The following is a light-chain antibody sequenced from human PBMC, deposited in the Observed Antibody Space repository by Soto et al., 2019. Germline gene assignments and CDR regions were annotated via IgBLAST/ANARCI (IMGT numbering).Light chain of an antibody. J-gene: IGKJ1*01. Sequence: DIVMTQSPDSLAVSLGERATINCKSSQSVLFSSDNKAYLAWYQQKPGQPPKLLIYWASTRESGVPDRFSGSGSGTDFTLTIISLHAEDVAVYYCQQYYSVPPTYGQGTNVEIK. V-gene: IGKV4-1*01. CDR3: QQYYSVPPT. CDR2: WAS. CDR1: QSVLFSSDNKAY.